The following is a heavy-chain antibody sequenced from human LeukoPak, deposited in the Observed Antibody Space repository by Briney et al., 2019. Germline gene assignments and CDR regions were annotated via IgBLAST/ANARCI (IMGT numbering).Heavy chain of an antibody. D-gene: IGHD3-10*01. CDR3: ARDWFDMVRGVITPYYYGMDV. CDR1: GFTFSSYA. Sequence: QPGGSLRISCAASGFTFSSYAMHWVRQAPGKGLDWVAVISYDGSNKYYADSVKGRFTISRDNSKNTLYLQMNSLRAEDTAVYYCARDWFDMVRGVITPYYYGMDVWGQGTTVTVSS. V-gene: IGHV3-30*04. CDR2: ISYDGSNK. J-gene: IGHJ6*02.